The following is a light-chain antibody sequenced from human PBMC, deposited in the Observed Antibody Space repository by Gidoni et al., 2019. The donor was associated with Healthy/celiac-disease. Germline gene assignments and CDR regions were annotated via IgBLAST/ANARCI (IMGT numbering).Light chain of an antibody. Sequence: EIVMTQSPATLSVSPGERATLSCRASQSVSSNLAWYQQKPGQAPRLLIYGASTRATGIPARFSGSGSGTEFTLTISSLQSEDFAVYYCQQYNNWPLLTFGGXTKVEIQ. CDR1: QSVSSN. J-gene: IGKJ4*01. V-gene: IGKV3-15*01. CDR3: QQYNNWPLLT. CDR2: GAS.